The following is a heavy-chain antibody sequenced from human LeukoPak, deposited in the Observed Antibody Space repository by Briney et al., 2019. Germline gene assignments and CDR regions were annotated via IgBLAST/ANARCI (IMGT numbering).Heavy chain of an antibody. CDR1: GGTFSSYA. Sequence: ASVKVSCKASGGTFSSYAISWVRQAPGQGLEWMGRIIPILGIANYAQKFQGRVTTTADKSTSTAYMELSSLRSEDTAVYYCARGPYDSSGYYTPIFDYWGQGTLVTVSS. D-gene: IGHD3-22*01. J-gene: IGHJ4*02. CDR2: IIPILGIA. CDR3: ARGPYDSSGYYTPIFDY. V-gene: IGHV1-69*04.